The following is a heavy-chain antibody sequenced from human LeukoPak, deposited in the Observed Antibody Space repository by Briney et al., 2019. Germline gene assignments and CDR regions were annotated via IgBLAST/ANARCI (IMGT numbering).Heavy chain of an antibody. Sequence: SETLSLTCTVSGGSISSSSYYWGWIRQPPGKGLEWIGSIYYSGSTYYNPSLKSRVTISVDTSKNQFSLKLSSVTAADTAVYYCARVGIVVVPAGAMDVWGKGTTVTVSS. CDR3: ARVGIVVVPAGAMDV. V-gene: IGHV4-39*07. CDR1: GGSISSSSYY. D-gene: IGHD2-2*03. CDR2: IYYSGST. J-gene: IGHJ6*04.